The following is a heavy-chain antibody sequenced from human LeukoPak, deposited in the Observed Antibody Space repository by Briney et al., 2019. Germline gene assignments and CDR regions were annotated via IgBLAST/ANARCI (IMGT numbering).Heavy chain of an antibody. D-gene: IGHD2-2*02. CDR2: IYYSGST. J-gene: IGHJ5*02. CDR1: GGSISSGDYY. V-gene: IGHV4-30-4*08. CDR3: ARTDIVVVPAAISWFDP. Sequence: SQTLSLTCTVSGGSISSGDYYWSWISQPPGKDLEWIGYIYYSGSTYYNPSRKSRVTISVDTSKNQFSLKLSSVTAADTAVYYCARTDIVVVPAAISWFDPWGQGTLVTVSS.